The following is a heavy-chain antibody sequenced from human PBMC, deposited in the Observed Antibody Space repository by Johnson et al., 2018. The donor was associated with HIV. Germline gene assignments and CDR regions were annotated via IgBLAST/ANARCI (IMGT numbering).Heavy chain of an antibody. J-gene: IGHJ3*02. CDR1: GFTFTNYW. V-gene: IGHV3-20*04. CDR3: ARERGRIAADAFDI. D-gene: IGHD6-13*01. Sequence: VKPGGSLRLSCVASGFTFTNYWMHWVRQAPGKGLVWVSGISWNGGKTAYVDSVKGRFTFSRDNGKNSLYLHMNSLRAEDTAVYYCARERGRIAADAFDIWGQGTMVTVSS. CDR2: ISWNGGKT.